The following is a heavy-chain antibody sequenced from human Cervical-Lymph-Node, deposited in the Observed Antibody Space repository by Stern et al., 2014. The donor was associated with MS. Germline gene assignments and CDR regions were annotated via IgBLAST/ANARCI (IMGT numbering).Heavy chain of an antibody. Sequence: EVQLEESGGGLVKPGGSLRLSCAASGFTFSDYYMNWVRQAPGKGLEWVSSISTTTSDIFYADSVKGRFTISRDNAKNSLYLQMNSLRAEDTAVYYCARDSSSSWNHYFDYWGQGTLVTVSS. CDR2: ISTTTSDI. CDR3: ARDSSSSWNHYFDY. V-gene: IGHV3-21*01. D-gene: IGHD6-13*01. J-gene: IGHJ4*02. CDR1: GFTFSDYY.